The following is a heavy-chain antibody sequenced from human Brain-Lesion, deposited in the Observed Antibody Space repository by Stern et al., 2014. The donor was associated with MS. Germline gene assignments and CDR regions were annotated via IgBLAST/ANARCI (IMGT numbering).Heavy chain of an antibody. CDR1: GGSISSGSYY. D-gene: IGHD5-18*01. CDR2: MYSGGSI. CDR3: ARETGGYTYGDTDFFDF. V-gene: IGHV4-61*02. Sequence: QLQLQESGPGLVKPSQTLSLTCTVSGGSISSGSYYWNWIRPPAGKGLEWIGRMYSGGSINDNPPLKSVGTISGDPSKNQFALKVISVTAADTAVYYCARETGGYTYGDTDFFDFWGQGALVTVSS. J-gene: IGHJ4*02.